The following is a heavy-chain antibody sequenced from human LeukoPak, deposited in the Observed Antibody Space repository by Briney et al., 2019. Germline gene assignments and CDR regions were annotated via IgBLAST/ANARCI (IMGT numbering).Heavy chain of an antibody. Sequence: GGSLRLSCAASGFSFSSYEMNWVRQAPGKGLEWVSYISSSGSTIYYADSVKGRFTISRDNAKNSLYLQMNSLRAEDTAVYYCARERPRYSYGYYYYGMDVWGQGTTVTVSS. D-gene: IGHD5-18*01. CDR3: ARERPRYSYGYYYYGMDV. CDR1: GFSFSSYE. J-gene: IGHJ6*02. V-gene: IGHV3-48*03. CDR2: ISSSGSTI.